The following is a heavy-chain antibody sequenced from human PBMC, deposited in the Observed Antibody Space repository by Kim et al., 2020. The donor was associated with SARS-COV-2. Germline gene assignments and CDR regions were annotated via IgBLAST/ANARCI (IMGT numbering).Heavy chain of an antibody. V-gene: IGHV4-39*01. J-gene: IGHJ4*02. CDR1: GGSISSSSYY. D-gene: IGHD3-10*01. Sequence: SETLSLTCTVSGGSISSSSYYWGWIRQPPGKGLEWIGSIYYSGSTYYNPSLKSRVTISVDTSKNQFSLKLSSVTAADTAVYYCARQISGVWFGELIYYFDYWGQGTLVTVSS. CDR2: IYYSGST. CDR3: ARQISGVWFGELIYYFDY.